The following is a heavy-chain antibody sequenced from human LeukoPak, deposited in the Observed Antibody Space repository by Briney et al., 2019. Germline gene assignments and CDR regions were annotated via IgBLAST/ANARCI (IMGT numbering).Heavy chain of an antibody. CDR2: ISGSGGST. Sequence: GGSLRLSCAASGFTFRSYGMSWVRQAPGKGLEWVSAISGSGGSTYYADSVKGRFTISRDNSKNTLYLQMNSLRAEDTAVYYCAKDRKAFVVPAASAFDIWGQGTMVTVSS. D-gene: IGHD2-2*01. CDR1: GFTFRSYG. V-gene: IGHV3-23*01. CDR3: AKDRKAFVVPAASAFDI. J-gene: IGHJ3*02.